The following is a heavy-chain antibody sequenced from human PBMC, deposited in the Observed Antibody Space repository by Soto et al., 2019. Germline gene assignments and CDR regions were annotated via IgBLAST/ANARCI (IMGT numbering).Heavy chain of an antibody. D-gene: IGHD3-3*01. CDR3: AKVWGAYYYYFDN. V-gene: IGHV3-30-3*01. J-gene: IGHJ4*02. CDR2: ISYDGSNK. Sequence: PGGSLRLSCAASGFTFSSYAMHWVRQAPGKGLEWVAVISYDGSNKYYADSVKGRFTISRDNSKNTLYLQMDSLRVEDTAVYYCAKVWGAYYYYFDNWGQGTRVTVSS. CDR1: GFTFSSYA.